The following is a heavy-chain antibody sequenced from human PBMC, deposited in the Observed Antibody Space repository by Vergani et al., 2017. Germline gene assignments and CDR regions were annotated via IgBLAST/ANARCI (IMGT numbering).Heavy chain of an antibody. J-gene: IGHJ5*02. CDR1: GGSISSYY. D-gene: IGHD3-3*01. CDR2: IYYSGST. CDR3: ARDGATGYDFWSGYYNGWFDP. Sequence: QVQLQESGPGLVKPSDTLSLTCTVSGGSISSYYWSWIRQPPGKGLEWIGYIYYSGSTNYNPTLKSRVTISVDTSKNQFSLKLSSVTAADTAGYYCARDGATGYDFWSGYYNGWFDPWGQGTLVTVSS. V-gene: IGHV4-59*01.